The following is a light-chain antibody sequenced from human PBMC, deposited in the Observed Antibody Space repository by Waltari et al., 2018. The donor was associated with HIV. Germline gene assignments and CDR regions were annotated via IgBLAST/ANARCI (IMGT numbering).Light chain of an antibody. Sequence: EIVLTQSPASLSLSPGERATLSCRASQHINAFLAWYQQKPGQAPRLLVYDGSNRATGVPARFSGSGSGTDFTLTINNLEPVDFAVYYGQQRSHWPYTFGQGTKLELK. V-gene: IGKV3-11*01. CDR3: QQRSHWPYT. CDR1: QHINAF. J-gene: IGKJ2*01. CDR2: DGS.